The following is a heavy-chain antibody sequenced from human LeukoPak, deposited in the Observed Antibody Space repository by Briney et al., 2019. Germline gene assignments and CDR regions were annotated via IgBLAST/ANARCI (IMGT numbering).Heavy chain of an antibody. Sequence: GESLKISCRVFGDNLASYWIGWVRQKPGKGLEWMGIIYPGDSDTRYSPSFQGQVTISADKSISTAYLQWSSLKASDTAMYYCVRRVGNSKYDYWGQGTLVTVSS. CDR1: GDNLASYW. D-gene: IGHD4-11*01. J-gene: IGHJ4*02. CDR2: IYPGDSDT. V-gene: IGHV5-51*01. CDR3: VRRVGNSKYDY.